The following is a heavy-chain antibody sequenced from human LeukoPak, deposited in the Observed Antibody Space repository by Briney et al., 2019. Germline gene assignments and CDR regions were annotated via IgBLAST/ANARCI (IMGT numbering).Heavy chain of an antibody. CDR2: LSAVGLSA. Sequence: PGGSLRLACRVSGFTFSRYAMSWVRQAPGKGLEWVSTLSAVGLSAYYADSVKGRFTISRDNSNNTLYPQMNSLRVNDTALYYCARTYGGNSFWFDPWGQGTLVTVSS. CDR1: GFTFSRYA. CDR3: ARTYGGNSFWFDP. V-gene: IGHV3-23*01. D-gene: IGHD4-23*01. J-gene: IGHJ5*02.